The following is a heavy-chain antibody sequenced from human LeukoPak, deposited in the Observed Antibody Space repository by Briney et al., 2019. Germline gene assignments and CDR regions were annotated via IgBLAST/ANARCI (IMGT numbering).Heavy chain of an antibody. Sequence: PGGSLRLSCAASGFTFRNYYMHWVRQAPGKGLEWVGFIRSEAYDTTPQYGASVKGRFTISKGDSRRIAFLQMSGLKTEDTAVYYCSRAAGYDFILEYWGQGTLVTVSS. D-gene: IGHD5-12*01. CDR1: GFTFRNYY. CDR2: IRSEAYDTTP. J-gene: IGHJ4*02. CDR3: SRAAGYDFILEY. V-gene: IGHV3-49*04.